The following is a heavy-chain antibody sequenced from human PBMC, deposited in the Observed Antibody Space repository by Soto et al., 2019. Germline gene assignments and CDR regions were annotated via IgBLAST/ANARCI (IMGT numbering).Heavy chain of an antibody. V-gene: IGHV4-30-4*01. CDR3: ARGRGYSYGLDP. D-gene: IGHD5-18*01. Sequence: LTCTVSGDSISSINNYWSWIRQPPGEGLEWIGFISYSGTTSYSPSLKSRVAISLDTSKNQFSLSLNFVTAADTAVYYCARGRGYSYGLDPWGQGSLVTVSS. J-gene: IGHJ5*02. CDR1: GDSISSINNY. CDR2: ISYSGTT.